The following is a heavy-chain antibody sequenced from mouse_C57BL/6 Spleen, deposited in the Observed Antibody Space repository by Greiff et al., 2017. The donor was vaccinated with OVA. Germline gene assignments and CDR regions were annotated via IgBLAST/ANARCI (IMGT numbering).Heavy chain of an antibody. D-gene: IGHD2-4*01. V-gene: IGHV1-74*01. Sequence: VQLQQPGAELVKPGASVTVSCTASGYTFTSYWMHWVKQRPGQGLEWIGRIHPSDSDTNYNQKFNGKATLTVDKSSSTAYMQLSSLTSEDSAVYDCVRPYDYVLFAYWGQGTLVTVSA. J-gene: IGHJ3*01. CDR1: GYTFTSYW. CDR3: VRPYDYVLFAY. CDR2: IHPSDSDT.